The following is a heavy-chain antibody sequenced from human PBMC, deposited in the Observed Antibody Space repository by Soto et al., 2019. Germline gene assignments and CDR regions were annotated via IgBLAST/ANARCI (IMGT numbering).Heavy chain of an antibody. V-gene: IGHV3-53*01. CDR1: GFSFSSKNY. CDR3: ATWLQREHAFDI. Sequence: GGSLRLSCAASGFSFSSKNYLTWVRQAPGKGLEWVSALYSSDGTYYADSVKGRFSVSRDNSKNTFYLQLHSLRPEDTALYFCATWLQREHAFDIWGLGTMVTVS. J-gene: IGHJ3*02. D-gene: IGHD1-26*01. CDR2: LYSSDGT.